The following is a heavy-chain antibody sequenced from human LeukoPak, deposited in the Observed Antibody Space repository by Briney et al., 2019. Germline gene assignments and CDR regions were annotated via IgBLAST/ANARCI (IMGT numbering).Heavy chain of an antibody. V-gene: IGHV3-48*02. D-gene: IGHD6-6*01. CDR1: GFTFSSYS. Sequence: GGSLRLSCAASGFTFSSYSMNWVRQAPGKGLEWVSNISSSSSTIYYADSVKGRFTISRDNAKNSLYLQMNSLRDEDTAVYYCARSEYSSFYYFDYWGQGTLVTVSS. CDR2: ISSSSSTI. CDR3: ARSEYSSFYYFDY. J-gene: IGHJ4*02.